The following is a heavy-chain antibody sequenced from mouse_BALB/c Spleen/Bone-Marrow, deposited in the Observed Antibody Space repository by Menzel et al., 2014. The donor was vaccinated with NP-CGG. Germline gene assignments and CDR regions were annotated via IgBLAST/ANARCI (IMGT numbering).Heavy chain of an antibody. CDR3: ARGGIYWYFDV. J-gene: IGHJ1*01. CDR2: IWAGGST. Sequence: VKLQESGPGLVAPSQSLSITCTVSGFSLTSYGVHWVRQPPGKGLEWLGVIWAGGSTNYNSALMSRLSISKDNSKSQVFLKMNSLQTDDTAMYHCARGGIYWYFDVWGAGTTVTVSS. V-gene: IGHV2-9*02. CDR1: GFSLTSYG.